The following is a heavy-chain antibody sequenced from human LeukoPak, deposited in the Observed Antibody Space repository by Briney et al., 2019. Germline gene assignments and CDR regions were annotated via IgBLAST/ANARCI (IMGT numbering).Heavy chain of an antibody. J-gene: IGHJ4*02. CDR3: AGEYCSSTSCSPTFDY. D-gene: IGHD2-2*01. Sequence: SVKVSCKASGYTFTSYGISWVRQAPGQGLEWMGRIIPILGIANYAQKFQGRVTITADKSTSTAYMELSSLRSEDTAVYYCAGEYCSSTSCSPTFDYWGQGTLVTVSS. CDR1: GYTFTSYG. V-gene: IGHV1-69*04. CDR2: IIPILGIA.